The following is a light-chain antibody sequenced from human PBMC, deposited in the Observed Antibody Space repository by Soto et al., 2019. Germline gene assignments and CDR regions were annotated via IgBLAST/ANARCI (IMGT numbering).Light chain of an antibody. CDR2: DVS. CDR1: SSDVGAYKY. Sequence: QSALTQPASVSGSPGQSITISCTGTSSDVGAYKYVSWYQQHPGKAPKLMIYDVSNRPSGVSNRFSGSKSGNTASVTISGLQAEDEADYYCSSYTSTNTQVFGTGTKVTVL. CDR3: SSYTSTNTQV. J-gene: IGLJ1*01. V-gene: IGLV2-14*01.